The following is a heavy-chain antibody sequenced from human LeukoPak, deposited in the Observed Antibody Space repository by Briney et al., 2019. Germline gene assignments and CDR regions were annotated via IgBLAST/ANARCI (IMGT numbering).Heavy chain of an antibody. CDR3: ARGARFSGYHAYRLDAFDI. V-gene: IGHV4-61*02. CDR1: GNSISSGDNY. CDR2: IYTSGST. D-gene: IGHD3-16*01. J-gene: IGHJ3*02. Sequence: SETLSLTCTVSGNSISSGDNYWSWIRQPAGKGLEWIGRIYTSGSTNYNPSLKSRVTISGDTSKNQFSLKLSSVTAADTAVYYCARGARFSGYHAYRLDAFDIWGQGTMVTVSS.